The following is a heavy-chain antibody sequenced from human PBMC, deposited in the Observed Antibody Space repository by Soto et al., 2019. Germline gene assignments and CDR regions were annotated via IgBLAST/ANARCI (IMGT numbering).Heavy chain of an antibody. D-gene: IGHD1-26*01. CDR2: INAGNGNT. CDR3: ARTGSYRPPYYYYGMDV. CDR1: GYTFTSYA. J-gene: IGHJ6*02. V-gene: IGHV1-3*01. Sequence: ASVKVSCKASGYTFTSYAMHWVRQAPGQSLEWMGRINAGNGNTKYSQKFQGRVTITRDTSASTAYMELSSLRSEDTAVYYCARTGSYRPPYYYYGMDVWGQGTTVTVSS.